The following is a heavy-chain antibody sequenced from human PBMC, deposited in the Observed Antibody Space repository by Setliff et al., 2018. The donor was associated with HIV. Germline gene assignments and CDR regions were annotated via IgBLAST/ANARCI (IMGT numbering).Heavy chain of an antibody. D-gene: IGHD2-2*01. CDR1: GYIFTSNG. J-gene: IGHJ5*02. CDR2: ISAYNGNT. V-gene: IGHV1-18*01. Sequence: ASVKVSCKASGYIFTSNGISWVRQAPGQGLEWMGWISAYNGNTNYAQNFQGRLTITADKYTITTYMELSSLRSADTVIYYCARARVPNSSSPSALDPWGQGTHVTVSS. CDR3: ARARVPNSSSPSALDP.